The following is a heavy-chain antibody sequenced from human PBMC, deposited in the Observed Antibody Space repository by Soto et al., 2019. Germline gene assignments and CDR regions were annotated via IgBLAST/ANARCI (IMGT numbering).Heavy chain of an antibody. V-gene: IGHV1-18*01. D-gene: IGHD1-26*01. Sequence: QVQLVQSGAEVKKPGASVKVSCKASGYTFTSYGISWVRQAPGQGLEWMGWISAYTGNTNYAQKLKGRVTMTTDTSTSTAYMELRSLRSDDTAVYYCARVLGGSYYAKYNWFDPWGQGTLVTVSS. CDR2: ISAYTGNT. J-gene: IGHJ5*02. CDR1: GYTFTSYG. CDR3: ARVLGGSYYAKYNWFDP.